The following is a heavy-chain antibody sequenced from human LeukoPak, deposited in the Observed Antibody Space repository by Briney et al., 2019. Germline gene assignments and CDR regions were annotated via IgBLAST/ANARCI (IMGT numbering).Heavy chain of an antibody. Sequence: PGGSLRLSCAASGFTFSSYWMSWVRQAPGKGLEWVANIKQDGSEKYYVDSVKGRFTISRDNAKNSLYLQMNSLRAEDTAVYYCARGWSYDDYYYYGMDVWGQGTTVTVSS. J-gene: IGHJ6*02. CDR2: IKQDGSEK. CDR3: ARGWSYDDYYYYGMDV. CDR1: GFTFSSYW. V-gene: IGHV3-7*01. D-gene: IGHD5-12*01.